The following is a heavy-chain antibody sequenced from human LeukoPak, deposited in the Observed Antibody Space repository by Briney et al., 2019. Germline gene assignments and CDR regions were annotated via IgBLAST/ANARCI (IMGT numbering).Heavy chain of an antibody. Sequence: PGGSLRLSCAASGFTFSSYAMHWVRQAPGKGLEWVAVIPYDGSNKFYADSVKGRFTLSRDNSKNTLYLQMNSLRIEDTAVYYCGRGSAGFGELNYWGQGTLVTVSS. V-gene: IGHV3-30-3*01. D-gene: IGHD3-10*01. CDR1: GFTFSSYA. CDR3: GRGSAGFGELNY. CDR2: IPYDGSNK. J-gene: IGHJ4*02.